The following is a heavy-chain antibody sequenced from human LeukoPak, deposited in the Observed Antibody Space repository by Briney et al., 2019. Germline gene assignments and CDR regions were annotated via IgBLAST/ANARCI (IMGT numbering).Heavy chain of an antibody. V-gene: IGHV4-39*01. CDR2: RSSTGIT. CDR1: SGSISISNHF. J-gene: IGHJ4*02. Sequence: SETLSLTCSVSSGSISISNHFWGWIRQPPRKGLEWIASRSSTGITHYHPSLESRISVSVETSKSQFSLKLTSLTAADTAVYYCAFSGWFWGAFDYWGQGILVTVSS. CDR3: AFSGWFWGAFDY. D-gene: IGHD6-19*01.